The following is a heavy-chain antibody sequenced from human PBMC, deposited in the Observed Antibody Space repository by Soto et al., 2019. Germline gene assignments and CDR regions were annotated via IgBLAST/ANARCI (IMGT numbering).Heavy chain of an antibody. V-gene: IGHV4-59*11. D-gene: IGHD3-10*01. J-gene: IGHJ5*02. Sequence: PSETLSLTCTVSDGSISNHYWSWIRQPPGKGLEYIGSLSYIGSTKYNPSLKNRVTILRDTSKKQFSLKLSSVTAADTAVYYCARKRPTKIVVFIYNGSAPWGKETL. CDR1: DGSISNHY. CDR2: LSYIGST. CDR3: ARKRPTKIVVFIYNGSAP.